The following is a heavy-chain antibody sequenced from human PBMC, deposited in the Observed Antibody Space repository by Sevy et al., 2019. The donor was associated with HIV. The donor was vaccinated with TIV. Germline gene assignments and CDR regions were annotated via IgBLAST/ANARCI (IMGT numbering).Heavy chain of an antibody. CDR3: ARADILTGYYGLDY. CDR2: INHSGST. J-gene: IGHJ4*02. D-gene: IGHD3-9*01. CDR1: GGSFSGYY. Sequence: SETLSLTCAVYGGSFSGYYWSWIRQPPGKGLEWIGEINHSGSTNYNPSLKSRVTISVDTSKNQFSLKPSSVTAADTAVYYCARADILTGYYGLDYWGQGTLVTVSS. V-gene: IGHV4-34*01.